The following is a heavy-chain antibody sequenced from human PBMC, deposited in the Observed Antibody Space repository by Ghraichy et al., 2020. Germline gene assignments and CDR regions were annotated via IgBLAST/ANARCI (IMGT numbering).Heavy chain of an antibody. V-gene: IGHV3-74*01. CDR1: GFTFSSYW. J-gene: IGHJ3*02. CDR2: INSDGSST. D-gene: IGHD4-17*01. Sequence: GGSLRLSCAASGFTFSSYWMHWVRQAPGKGLVCVSRINSDGSSTSYADSVKGRFTISRDNAKNTLYLQMNSLRAEDTAVYYCARRYYGPDAFDIWGQGTMVTVSS. CDR3: ARRYYGPDAFDI.